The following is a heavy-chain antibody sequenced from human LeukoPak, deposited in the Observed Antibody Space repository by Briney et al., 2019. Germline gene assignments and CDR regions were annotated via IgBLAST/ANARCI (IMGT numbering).Heavy chain of an antibody. D-gene: IGHD3-10*01. CDR2: MSYDGSNE. V-gene: IGHV3-30-3*01. Sequence: PGGSLRLSCAASGFTFSSYAMHWVRQAPGKGLEWVAVMSYDGSNEYYADSVKGRFTISRDNSKNTLYLQMNSLRAEDTAVYFCARGVLYGSGSYSHFDYWGRGTLVTVSS. CDR3: ARGVLYGSGSYSHFDY. CDR1: GFTFSSYA. J-gene: IGHJ4*02.